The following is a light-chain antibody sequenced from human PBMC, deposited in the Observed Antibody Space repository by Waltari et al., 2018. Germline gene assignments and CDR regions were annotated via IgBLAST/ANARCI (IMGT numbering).Light chain of an antibody. CDR1: ALPNKY. CDR2: EDN. V-gene: IGLV3-10*01. CDR3: YSTDRTGKQRV. J-gene: IGLJ2*01. Sequence: SYELTHPPSVSVSPGQTASITCSGDALPNKYGYWYQQKSRQAPVLVIYEDNKRRSGIPERFSGSSSVTMVTLTISGAQVEDEGDYYCYSTDRTGKQRVFGGGTKLTVV.